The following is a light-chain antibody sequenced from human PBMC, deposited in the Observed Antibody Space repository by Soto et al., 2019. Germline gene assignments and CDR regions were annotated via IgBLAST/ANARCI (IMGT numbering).Light chain of an antibody. J-gene: IGKJ4*01. CDR1: QSISRS. CDR3: QLYNSYPLT. V-gene: IGKV1-39*01. CDR2: TAS. Sequence: DIKMTQAPSSPSASVGDTITITFLASQSISRSLNWYQQKPGKAPKLLIYTASNLLSGVPSGFSGSGSGTDFTLTISSLQPEDFATYYCQLYNSYPLTIGGGTKVDIK.